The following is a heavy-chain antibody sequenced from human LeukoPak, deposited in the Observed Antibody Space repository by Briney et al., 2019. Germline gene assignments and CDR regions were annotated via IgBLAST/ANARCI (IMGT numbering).Heavy chain of an antibody. J-gene: IGHJ6*02. CDR2: IFHTGST. V-gene: IGHV4-59*08. CDR3: ARHQHAGREHYYGIDV. D-gene: IGHD1-26*01. CDR1: GGSIGLYY. Sequence: SETLSLTCTVSGGSIGLYYWAWIRQPPGKGLEWIGYIFHTGSTNYNPSLESRLTISVDTSRNQFSLRLSSVTAADTAVYYCARHQHAGREHYYGIDVWGQGTTVSVSS.